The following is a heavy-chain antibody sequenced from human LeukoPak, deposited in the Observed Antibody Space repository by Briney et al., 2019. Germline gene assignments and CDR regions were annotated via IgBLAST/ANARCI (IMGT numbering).Heavy chain of an antibody. D-gene: IGHD3-10*01. CDR1: GGSFSSYY. CDR3: ARDSPYYYGSGSATYYMDV. J-gene: IGHJ6*03. CDR2: IYYSGST. V-gene: IGHV4-39*07. Sequence: SETLSLTCAVYGGSFSSYYWGWIRQPPGKGLEWMGSIYYSGSTYYNPSLKSRVTISVDTSKNQFSLKLSSVTAADTAVYYCARDSPYYYGSGSATYYMDVWGKGTTVTISS.